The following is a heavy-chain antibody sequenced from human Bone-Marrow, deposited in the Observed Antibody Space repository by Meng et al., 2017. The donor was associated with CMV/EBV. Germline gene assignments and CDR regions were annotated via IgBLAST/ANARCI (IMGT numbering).Heavy chain of an antibody. V-gene: IGHV3-53*01. CDR3: ARGYNWNDVGAFEL. CDR1: DFTVSTNH. CDR2: IYTGVT. Sequence: GGSLRLSCAASDFTVSTNHMTWVRQAPGKGLEWVSVIYTGVTLYADSVKGRFTISRDNSKNTVYLQMNSLRAEDTAVYYCARGYNWNDVGAFELWGQGTMVTVSS. D-gene: IGHD1-1*01. J-gene: IGHJ3*01.